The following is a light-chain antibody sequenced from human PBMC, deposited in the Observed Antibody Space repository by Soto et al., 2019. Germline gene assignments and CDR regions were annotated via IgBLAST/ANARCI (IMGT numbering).Light chain of an antibody. V-gene: IGKV3-20*01. Sequence: DIVLTQSPGTLSLSPGERAPLSCRATQSVSSNYLAWYQQKPGQAPRLLIYGTSTRATGIPARFSGSGSGTEFTLTISSLQSEDFATYHCQQSYITPVTFGQGTRLEIK. CDR2: GTS. J-gene: IGKJ5*01. CDR3: QQSYITPVT. CDR1: QSVSSNY.